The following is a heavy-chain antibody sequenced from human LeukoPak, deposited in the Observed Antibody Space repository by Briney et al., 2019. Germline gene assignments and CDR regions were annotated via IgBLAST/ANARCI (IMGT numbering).Heavy chain of an antibody. J-gene: IGHJ4*02. CDR3: AKDQREMATIGSYFDY. CDR1: GFTFSSYG. D-gene: IGHD5-24*01. CDR2: IRYDGSNK. V-gene: IGHV3-30*02. Sequence: GGSLRLSCAASGFTFSSYGMHWVRQAPGKGLEWVAFIRYDGSNKYYADSVKGRFTISRDNPKNTLYLQMNSLRAEDTAVYYCAKDQREMATIGSYFDYWGQGTLVTVSS.